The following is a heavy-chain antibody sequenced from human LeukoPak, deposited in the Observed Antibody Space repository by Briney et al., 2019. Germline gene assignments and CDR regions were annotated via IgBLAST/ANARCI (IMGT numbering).Heavy chain of an antibody. D-gene: IGHD4-4*01. CDR3: ARVGGMTTINNAAFDI. CDR2: IYHSGST. J-gene: IGHJ3*02. Sequence: PSETLSLTCTVSGGSISSYYWSWIRQPAGKGLEWIGRIYHSGSTNYNPPLKSRVTISIDKSKKQFSLKLISVTAADTAIYYCARVGGMTTINNAAFDIWGQGTMVTVSS. CDR1: GGSISSYY. V-gene: IGHV4-4*07.